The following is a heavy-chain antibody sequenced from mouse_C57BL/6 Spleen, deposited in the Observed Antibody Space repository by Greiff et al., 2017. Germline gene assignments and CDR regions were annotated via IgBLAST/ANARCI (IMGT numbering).Heavy chain of an antibody. D-gene: IGHD2-3*01. CDR1: GFTFSDYG. CDR3: ARDDGYSWFAY. CDR2: ISSGSSTI. Sequence: DVKLVESGGGLVKPGGSLKLSCAASGFTFSDYGMHWVRQAPEKGLEWVAYISSGSSTIYYADTVKGRFTISRDNAKNTLFLQMTSLRSEDTAMYYCARDDGYSWFAYWGQGTLVTVSA. V-gene: IGHV5-17*01. J-gene: IGHJ3*01.